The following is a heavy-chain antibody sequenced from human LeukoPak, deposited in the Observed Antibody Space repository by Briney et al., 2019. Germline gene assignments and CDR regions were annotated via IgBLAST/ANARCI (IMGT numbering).Heavy chain of an antibody. D-gene: IGHD5-18*01. CDR2: ISGSGGST. J-gene: IGHJ4*02. CDR3: AKDQGYSYGRPSDY. V-gene: IGHV3-23*01. CDR1: GFTFSSYA. Sequence: QPGGSLRLSCAASGFTFSSYAMSWVRKAPGKGLEWVSAISGSGGSTYYADSVKGRFTISRDNSKNTLYLQMNSLRAEDTAVYYCAKDQGYSYGRPSDYWGQGTLVTVSS.